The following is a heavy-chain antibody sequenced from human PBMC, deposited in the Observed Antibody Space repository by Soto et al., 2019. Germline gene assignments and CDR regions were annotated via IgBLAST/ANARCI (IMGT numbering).Heavy chain of an antibody. CDR3: ARESEDLTSNFDY. CDR1: GFTFTRYS. Sequence: GGSLRLSCAASGFTFTRYSMNWVRQAPGKGLEWVSSISSTTNFIYYGDSMKGRFTISRDNAKNSLYLEMNSLRAEDTAVYYCARESEDLTSNFDYWGQGTLVTVSS. CDR2: ISSTTNFI. J-gene: IGHJ4*02. V-gene: IGHV3-21*06.